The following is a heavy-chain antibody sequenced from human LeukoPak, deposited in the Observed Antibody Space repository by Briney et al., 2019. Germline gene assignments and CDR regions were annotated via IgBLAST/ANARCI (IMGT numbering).Heavy chain of an antibody. J-gene: IGHJ4*02. Sequence: SETLSLTCTVSGGSISSYYWSWIRQPPGKGLEWIGYIYYSGSTNYNPSLKSRVTISVDTSKNQFSLKLSSVPAADTAVYYCARFPYYYGSGSYYLDYWGQGTLVTVSS. V-gene: IGHV4-59*01. CDR2: IYYSGST. D-gene: IGHD3-10*01. CDR1: GGSISSYY. CDR3: ARFPYYYGSGSYYLDY.